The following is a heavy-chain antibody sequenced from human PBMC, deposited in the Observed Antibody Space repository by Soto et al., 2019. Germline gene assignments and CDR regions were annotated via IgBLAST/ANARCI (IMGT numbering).Heavy chain of an antibody. CDR2: IYYSGTT. Sequence: SETLSLTCTVSGVSISSGGYYWSWIRQHPGKGLEWIGYIYYSGTTNYNPSLKSRVTISVDTSKNQFSLDLSSVTAADTAVYYCARSVQCSGWDSWYFDLWGRGTLVTVSS. CDR3: ARSVQCSGWDSWYFDL. J-gene: IGHJ2*01. CDR1: GVSISSGGYY. V-gene: IGHV4-61*08. D-gene: IGHD6-19*01.